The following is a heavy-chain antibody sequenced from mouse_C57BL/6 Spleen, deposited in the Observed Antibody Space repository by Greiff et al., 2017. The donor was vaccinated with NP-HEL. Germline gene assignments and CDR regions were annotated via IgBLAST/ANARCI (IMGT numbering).Heavy chain of an antibody. Sequence: QVQLKESGAELVRPGASVKLSCKASGYTFTDYYINWVKQRPGQGLEWIARIYPGSGNTYYNEKFKGKATLTAEKSSSTAYMQLSSLTSEASAVYFCARDYESLFAYWGQGTLVTVSA. V-gene: IGHV1-76*01. CDR2: IYPGSGNT. CDR1: GYTFTDYY. D-gene: IGHD2-4*01. CDR3: ARDYESLFAY. J-gene: IGHJ3*01.